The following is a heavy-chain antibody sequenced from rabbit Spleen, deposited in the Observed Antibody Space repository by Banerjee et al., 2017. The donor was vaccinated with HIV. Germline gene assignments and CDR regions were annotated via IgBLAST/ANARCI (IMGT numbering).Heavy chain of an antibody. Sequence: QSLEESGGGLVQPEGSLTLTCTASGFSFSSGYYMCWVRQAPGKGLEWIASIYEGSSGTHYASWAKGRFTISKTSTTVTLLMTSLTAADTATYFCARNYGSYGYGINLWGPGTLVTVS. J-gene: IGHJ4*01. CDR3: ARNYGSYGYGINL. CDR1: GFSFSSGYY. V-gene: IGHV1S40*01. CDR2: IYEGSSGT. D-gene: IGHD6-1*01.